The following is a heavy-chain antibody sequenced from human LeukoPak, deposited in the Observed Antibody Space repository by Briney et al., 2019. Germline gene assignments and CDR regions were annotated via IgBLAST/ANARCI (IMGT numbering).Heavy chain of an antibody. V-gene: IGHV5-51*01. CDR2: IYPSDSDT. CDR3: ARHPSGYYGSGSYYTPPPRPSDAFDI. Sequence: GESLKISCKGSGYSFTSYWIGWVRQMPGKGLEWMGIIYPSDSDTRYSPSFQGQVTISADKSISTAYLQWSSLKASDTAMYYCARHPSGYYGSGSYYTPPPRPSDAFDIWGQGTMVTVSS. CDR1: GYSFTSYW. J-gene: IGHJ3*02. D-gene: IGHD3-10*01.